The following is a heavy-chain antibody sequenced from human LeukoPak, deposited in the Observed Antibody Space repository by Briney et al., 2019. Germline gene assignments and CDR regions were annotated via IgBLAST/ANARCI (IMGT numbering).Heavy chain of an antibody. D-gene: IGHD1-26*01. V-gene: IGHV4-31*03. Sequence: PSETLSLTCTVSGGSISSGGYYWSWIRQHPGKGLEWIGYIYYSGSTYYNPSLKSRVTMSVDTSKNQFSLKLSSVTAADTAVYYCARTEGGAHNDYFDYWGQGTLVTVSS. CDR1: GGSISSGGYY. J-gene: IGHJ4*02. CDR3: ARTEGGAHNDYFDY. CDR2: IYYSGST.